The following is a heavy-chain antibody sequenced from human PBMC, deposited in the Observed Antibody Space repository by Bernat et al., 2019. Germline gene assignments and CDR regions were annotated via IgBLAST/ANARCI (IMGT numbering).Heavy chain of an antibody. J-gene: IGHJ3*02. Sequence: EVPLVESGGGLVQPGGSLRLSCAASGFTFSSYEMNWVRQAPGKGLEWVSYISSSGSTIYYADSVKGRFTISRDNAKNSLYLQMNSLRAEDTAVYYCAREQGDYSAFDIWGQGTMVTVSS. D-gene: IGHD4-11*01. V-gene: IGHV3-48*03. CDR1: GFTFSSYE. CDR3: AREQGDYSAFDI. CDR2: ISSSGSTI.